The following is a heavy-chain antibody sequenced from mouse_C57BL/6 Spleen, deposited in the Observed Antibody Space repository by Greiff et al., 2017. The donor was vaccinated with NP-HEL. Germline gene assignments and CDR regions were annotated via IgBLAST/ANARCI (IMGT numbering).Heavy chain of an antibody. V-gene: IGHV1-52*01. J-gene: IGHJ2*01. CDR3: ARGTVVVGFDY. D-gene: IGHD1-1*01. CDR1: GYTFTSYW. CDR2: IDPSDSET. Sequence: QVQLKQPGAELVRPGSSVKLSCKASGYTFTSYWMHWVKQRPIQGLEWIGNIDPSDSETHYNQKFKDKATLTVDKSSSTAYMQLSSLTSEDSAVYYCARGTVVVGFDYWGQGTTLTVSS.